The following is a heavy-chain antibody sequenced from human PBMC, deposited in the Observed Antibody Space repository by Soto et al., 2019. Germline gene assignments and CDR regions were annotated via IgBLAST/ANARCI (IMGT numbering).Heavy chain of an antibody. D-gene: IGHD2-21*02. CDR3: ARCGGDCYSNGMDV. J-gene: IGHJ6*02. CDR2: IYYSGST. V-gene: IGHV4-59*01. Sequence: SETLSLTCTVSGGSISDNYWSWIRQPPGKGLEWIGYIYYSGSTNYNPSLKSRVTISVGTSKKQFSLKLSSVTAADTAVYYCARCGGDCYSNGMDVWGQGTTVTVSS. CDR1: GGSISDNY.